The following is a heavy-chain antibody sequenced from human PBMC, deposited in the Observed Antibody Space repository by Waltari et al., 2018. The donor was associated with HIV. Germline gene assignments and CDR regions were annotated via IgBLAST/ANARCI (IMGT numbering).Heavy chain of an antibody. CDR1: VGSIKNPAYY. D-gene: IGHD1-26*01. Sequence: QVQLQESGPGLVKLSETLSLVCSVSVGSIKNPAYYWAWIRQPPGKGFEWIGTIYSAGNPYYKASYDSSLQSGITISADTSKNHFSLRLASVTAADTAVYFCSRLILGTTSRYFAAWGRGTLVTVSS. CDR3: SRLILGTTSRYFAA. V-gene: IGHV4-39*02. J-gene: IGHJ2*01. CDR2: IYSAGNP.